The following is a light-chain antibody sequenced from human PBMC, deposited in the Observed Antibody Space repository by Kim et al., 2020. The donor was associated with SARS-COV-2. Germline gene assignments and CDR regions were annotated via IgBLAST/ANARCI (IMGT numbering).Light chain of an antibody. J-gene: IGLJ3*02. V-gene: IGLV3-25*03. CDR2: KDS. CDR3: QSADSSGTYRGV. Sequence: SYELTQPPSVSVSPGQTARITCSGDALPKQYAYWYQQKPGQAPVLVIYKDSERPSGIPERFSGSSSGTTVTLTISGVQAEDEADYHCQSADSSGTYRGVFGGGTQLTVL. CDR1: ALPKQY.